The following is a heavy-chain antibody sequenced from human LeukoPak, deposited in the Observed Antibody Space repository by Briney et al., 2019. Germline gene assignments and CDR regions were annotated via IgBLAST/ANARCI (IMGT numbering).Heavy chain of an antibody. V-gene: IGHV3-23*01. J-gene: IGHJ4*02. CDR1: GFTFNSYG. CDR2: INGSGGST. Sequence: GSLRLSCSAFGFTFNSYGLGWVRQASGEGVGWGSAINGSGGSTYYADSVKGRFTISRDNSKNTLYLQMDSLRAEDTAVYYCARDYDSSGYYYEATYYFDYWGQGTLVTVSS. CDR3: ARDYDSSGYYYEATYYFDY. D-gene: IGHD3-22*01.